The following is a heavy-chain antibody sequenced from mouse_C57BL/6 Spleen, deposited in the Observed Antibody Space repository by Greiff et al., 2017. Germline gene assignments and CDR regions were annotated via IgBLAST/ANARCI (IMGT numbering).Heavy chain of an antibody. Sequence: QVQLKESGPELVKPGASVKISCKASGYAFSSSWMNWVKQRPGKGLEWIGRIYPGDGDTNYNGKFKGKATLTADKSSSTAYMQLSSLTSEDSAVYYCAGRGDDNYYFCFDYWGQGTTLTVSS. CDR1: GYAFSSSW. V-gene: IGHV1-82*01. CDR2: IYPGDGDT. D-gene: IGHD2-1*01. CDR3: AGRGDDNYYFCFDY. J-gene: IGHJ2*01.